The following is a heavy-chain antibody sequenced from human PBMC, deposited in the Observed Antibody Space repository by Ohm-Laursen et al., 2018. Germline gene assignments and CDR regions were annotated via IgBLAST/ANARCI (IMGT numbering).Heavy chain of an antibody. Sequence: SLRLSCAASGFTFSSYAMNWVRQAPGKGLEWVSVIYSDGSTYYADSVKGRFTISRDNSKNTLYLQMDSLRAEDTAVYYCAREPPTMVREYYFDYWGQGTLVTVSS. CDR3: AREPPTMVREYYFDY. D-gene: IGHD3-10*01. CDR1: GFTFSSYA. V-gene: IGHV3-23*03. CDR2: IYSDGST. J-gene: IGHJ4*02.